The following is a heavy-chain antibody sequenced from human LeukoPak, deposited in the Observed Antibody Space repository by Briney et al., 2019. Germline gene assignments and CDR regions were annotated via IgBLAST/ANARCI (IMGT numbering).Heavy chain of an antibody. D-gene: IGHD7-27*01. CDR3: ARDGESPVPYYYYGMDV. J-gene: IGHJ6*02. CDR2: ICSGGST. CDR1: GFTVSSNY. Sequence: GGSLRLSCAASGFTVSSNYMSWVRQAPGKGLEWVSVICSGGSTYYADSVKGRFTISRDNSKNTLYLQMNSLRAEDTAVYYCARDGESPVPYYYYGMDVWGQGTTVTVSS. V-gene: IGHV3-66*01.